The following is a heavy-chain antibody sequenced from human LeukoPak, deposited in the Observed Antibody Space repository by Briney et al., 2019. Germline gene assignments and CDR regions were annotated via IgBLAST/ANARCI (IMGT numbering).Heavy chain of an antibody. CDR3: TTSGGYYDSSGYYYWAYYYYYYMDV. CDR1: GFTFSNAW. V-gene: IGHV3-15*01. CDR2: IKSKTDGGTT. J-gene: IGHJ6*03. D-gene: IGHD3-22*01. Sequence: GGSLRLSCAASGFTFSNAWMSWVRQAPGKGLEWVGRIKSKTDGGTTDYAAPVKGRFTISRDDSKNTLYLQMNSLKTEDTAVYYCTTSGGYYDSSGYYYWAYYYYYYMDVWGKGTTVTISS.